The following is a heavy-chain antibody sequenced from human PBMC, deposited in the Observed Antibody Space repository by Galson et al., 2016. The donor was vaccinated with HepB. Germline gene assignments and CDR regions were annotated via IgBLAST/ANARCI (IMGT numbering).Heavy chain of an antibody. J-gene: IGHJ3*02. D-gene: IGHD4-17*01. CDR1: GFTFNFYL. Sequence: SLRLSCAASGFTFNFYLMSWVRQAPGKGLEWVANINQDGSEKSYMDSVKGRFSISRDNAMNSRYLQMHSQRVEDTAVYYCAKNFGDYVGDTFDMWGQGTMVTVSS. V-gene: IGHV3-7*01. CDR2: INQDGSEK. CDR3: AKNFGDYVGDTFDM.